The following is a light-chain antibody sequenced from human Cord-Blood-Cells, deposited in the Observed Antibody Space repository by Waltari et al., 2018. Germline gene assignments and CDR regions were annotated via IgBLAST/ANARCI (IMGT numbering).Light chain of an antibody. CDR1: QSISSY. V-gene: IGKV1-39*01. CDR2: AAS. CDR3: QQSYSTLS. J-gene: IGKJ4*01. Sequence: IQMTPSPSSLSASVGDRVTITCRASQSISSYLNWYQQKPGKAPKLLIDAASSLQSGVPSSFSGSGSWTDLTLTISSLQPEGFASYYCQQSYSTLSFVGGTKVEIK.